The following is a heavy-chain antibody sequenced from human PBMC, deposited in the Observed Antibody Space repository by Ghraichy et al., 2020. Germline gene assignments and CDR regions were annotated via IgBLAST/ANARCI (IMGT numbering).Heavy chain of an antibody. CDR3: AKAKGDSSSNPGHQYGMDV. CDR2: ISWDGGST. CDR1: GFTFDDYT. Sequence: GGSLRLSCAASGFTFDDYTMHWVRQAPGKGLEWVSLISWDGGSTYYADSVKGRFTISRDNSKNSLYLQMNSLRTEDTALYYCAKAKGDSSSNPGHQYGMDVWGQGTTVTVSS. J-gene: IGHJ6*02. D-gene: IGHD6-6*01. V-gene: IGHV3-43*01.